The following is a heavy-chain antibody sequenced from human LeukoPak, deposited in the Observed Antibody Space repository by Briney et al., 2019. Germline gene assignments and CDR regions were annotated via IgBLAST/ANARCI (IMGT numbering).Heavy chain of an antibody. CDR2: TNPNSGGT. V-gene: IGHV1-2*02. Sequence: ASVKVSCKASGYTFTGCYMHWVRQAPGQGLEWMGWTNPNSGGTNYAQKFQGRVTMTRDTSISTAYMELSRLRSDDTAVYYCARSYGSGSYMSYYYYYYGMDVWGQGTTVTVSS. J-gene: IGHJ6*02. CDR3: ARSYGSGSYMSYYYYYYGMDV. D-gene: IGHD3-10*01. CDR1: GYTFTGCY.